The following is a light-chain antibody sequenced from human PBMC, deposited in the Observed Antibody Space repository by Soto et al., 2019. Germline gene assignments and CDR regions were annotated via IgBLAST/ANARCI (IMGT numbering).Light chain of an antibody. Sequence: QSVLTQPPSVSGAPGQRVTISCTGSSSNIGAGYYVHWYQQLPGTAPKLLIYGNSNRPSGVPDRFSGSKSGTSASLAITGLQAEDEADYYCQSYDSSQSGYVFGTGTKLTVL. J-gene: IGLJ1*01. CDR3: QSYDSSQSGYV. CDR1: SSNIGAGYY. V-gene: IGLV1-40*01. CDR2: GNS.